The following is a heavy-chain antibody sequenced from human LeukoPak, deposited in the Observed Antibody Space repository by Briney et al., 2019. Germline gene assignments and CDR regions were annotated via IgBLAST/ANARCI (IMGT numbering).Heavy chain of an antibody. CDR3: TTDLNDYADYGGFDY. Sequence: GGSLRLSCATSGFIFSHHGMNWVRQAPGKGLEWVSGIRADAVTTYYADSVKGRFIISRDNSKNTLYLQMNSLKTEDTAVYYCTTDLNDYADYGGFDYWGQGTLVTVSS. CDR1: GFIFSHHG. V-gene: IGHV3-23*01. CDR2: IRADAVTT. D-gene: IGHD4-17*01. J-gene: IGHJ4*02.